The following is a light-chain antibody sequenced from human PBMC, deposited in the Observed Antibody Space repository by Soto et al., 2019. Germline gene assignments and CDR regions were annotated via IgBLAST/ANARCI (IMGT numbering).Light chain of an antibody. CDR2: GTT. CDR1: QSLNARY. Sequence: EIVLTQSPGTLSLSPGERATLSCRASQSLNARYSAWYQVKPGQAPRLLFYGTTNRAAGIPDRFSGSGSGTDFTLTISRLEPEDSAVYFCQQYGVSPKTFGQGTKVDIK. V-gene: IGKV3-20*01. CDR3: QQYGVSPKT. J-gene: IGKJ1*01.